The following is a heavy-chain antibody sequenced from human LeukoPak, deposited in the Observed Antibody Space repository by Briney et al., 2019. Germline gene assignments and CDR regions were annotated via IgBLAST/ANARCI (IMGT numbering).Heavy chain of an antibody. CDR3: ARGVSSSWYSQVDY. Sequence: GGSLRLSCAASGFTFSSYAMHWVRQAPGKGLEWVAVISYDRSNKYHADSVKGRFTISRDNSKNTLYLQMNSLRAEDTAVYYCARGVSSSWYSQVDYWGQGTLVTVSS. CDR2: ISYDRSNK. J-gene: IGHJ4*02. D-gene: IGHD6-13*01. V-gene: IGHV3-30*04. CDR1: GFTFSSYA.